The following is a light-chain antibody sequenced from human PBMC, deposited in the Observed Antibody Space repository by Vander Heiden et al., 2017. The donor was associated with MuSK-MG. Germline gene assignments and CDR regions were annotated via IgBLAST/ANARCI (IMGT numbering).Light chain of an antibody. CDR3: AAWDDSLNGVV. Sequence: QSVPTQPPSGSGTPGQRVTISCSGGSSNIGSNNVNWYQQLPGTAPKLLIYSNNQRPSGVPDRFSGSKSGTSASLAISGLQSEDEADYYCAAWDDSLNGVVFGGGTKLTVL. V-gene: IGLV1-44*01. J-gene: IGLJ3*02. CDR1: SSNIGSNN. CDR2: SNN.